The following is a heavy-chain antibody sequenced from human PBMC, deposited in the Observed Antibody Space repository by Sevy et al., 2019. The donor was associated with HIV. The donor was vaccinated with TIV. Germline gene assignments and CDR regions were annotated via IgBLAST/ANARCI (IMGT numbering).Heavy chain of an antibody. CDR2: IEYDGSNK. Sequence: GGSLRLSCTASGFVFSSYAMHWVRQAPGKGLEWVAFIEYDGSNKNYADSVKGRFTLSRDNSKNTLYLQMNSLGAEDIAVYYCARPRFLEWLSSAAFDIWGQGTMVTVSS. V-gene: IGHV3-30*04. D-gene: IGHD3-3*01. J-gene: IGHJ3*02. CDR3: ARPRFLEWLSSAAFDI. CDR1: GFVFSSYA.